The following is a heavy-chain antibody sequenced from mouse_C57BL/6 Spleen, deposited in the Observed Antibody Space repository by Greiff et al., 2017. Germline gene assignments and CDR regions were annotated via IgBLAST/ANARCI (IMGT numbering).Heavy chain of an antibody. CDR2: IDPEDGET. Sequence: EVQLQQSGAELVRPGASVKLSCTASGFNIKDYYMHWVKQRPEQGLEWIGRIDPEDGETEYAPKFQGKATMTADTSSNPAYLQLSSLTSEDTAVYYCTCYYGSSYGYFDVWGTGTTVTVSS. D-gene: IGHD1-1*01. CDR3: TCYYGSSYGYFDV. CDR1: GFNIKDYY. J-gene: IGHJ1*03. V-gene: IGHV14-1*01.